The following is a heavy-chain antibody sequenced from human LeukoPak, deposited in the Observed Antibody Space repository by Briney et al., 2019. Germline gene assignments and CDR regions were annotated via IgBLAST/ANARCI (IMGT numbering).Heavy chain of an antibody. CDR3: ARDGYDADGYLDY. CDR1: GYPFRSYV. CDR2: INPANGNT. J-gene: IGHJ4*02. D-gene: IGHD5-18*01. V-gene: IGHV1-3*01. Sequence: ASVKVSCEASGYPFRSYVIHWLRQAPGQNLEWIGWINPANGNTKYSRNFQGRVTITRDTSASVVYMELSSLTYEDTAVYFCARDGYDADGYLDYWGQGALVPVSS.